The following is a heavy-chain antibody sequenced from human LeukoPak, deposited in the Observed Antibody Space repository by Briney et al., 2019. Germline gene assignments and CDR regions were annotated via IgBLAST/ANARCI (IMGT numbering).Heavy chain of an antibody. CDR1: GGSFSGYY. CDR3: ARGAYVGYCSGGSCHRWFDP. Sequence: PSETLSLTCAVYGGSFSGYYWSWIRQPPGKGLEWIGEINHSGSTNYNPSLKSQVTISVDTSKNQFSLKLSSVTAADTAVHYCARGAYVGYCSGGSCHRWFDPWGQGTLVTVSS. V-gene: IGHV4-34*01. J-gene: IGHJ5*02. D-gene: IGHD2-15*01. CDR2: INHSGST.